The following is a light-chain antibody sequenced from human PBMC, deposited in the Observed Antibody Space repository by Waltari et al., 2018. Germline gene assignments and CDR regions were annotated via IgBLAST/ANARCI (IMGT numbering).Light chain of an antibody. CDR2: HVT. CDR3: SSNAGINNFV. Sequence: QSALTQPPSASGSPGQTVTISCAGTSSDVGSSDYLSWYQTHPGQAPKLLIYHVTKRPSGVPDRFSGSKSGNTASLTVSGLQAEDEADYYCSSNAGINNFVFGGGTKLTVL. CDR1: SSDVGSSDY. J-gene: IGLJ2*01. V-gene: IGLV2-8*01.